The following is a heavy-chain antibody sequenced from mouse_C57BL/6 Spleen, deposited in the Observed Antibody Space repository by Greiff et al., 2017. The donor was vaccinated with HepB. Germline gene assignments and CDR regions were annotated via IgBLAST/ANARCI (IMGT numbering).Heavy chain of an antibody. CDR2: IHPNSGST. CDR3: ARSDYSNYVDY. Sequence: QVQLQQPGAELVKLGASVKLSCKASGYTFTSYWMHWVKQRPGQGLEWIGMIHPNSGSTNYNEKFKSKATLTVDKSSSTAYMQLSSLTSEDSAVYYCARSDYSNYVDYWGQGTTLTVSS. D-gene: IGHD2-5*01. CDR1: GYTFTSYW. V-gene: IGHV1-64*01. J-gene: IGHJ2*01.